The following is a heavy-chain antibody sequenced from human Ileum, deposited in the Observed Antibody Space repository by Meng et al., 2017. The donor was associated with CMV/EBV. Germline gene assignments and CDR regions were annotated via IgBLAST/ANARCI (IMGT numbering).Heavy chain of an antibody. D-gene: IGHD2-15*01. CDR1: GFSFSTYA. CDR2: ITDNSNGR. V-gene: IGHV3-23*01. CDR3: ASLGYCIGSACQRHRDFDF. Sequence: GSLRLSCAASGFSFSTYAMTWVRQAPGKGLEWVASITDNSNGRYYADSVKGRFTISRDNSRDTYYLQINSLRADDTAVYYCASLGYCIGSACQRHRDFDFWGQGTLVTVSS. J-gene: IGHJ4*02.